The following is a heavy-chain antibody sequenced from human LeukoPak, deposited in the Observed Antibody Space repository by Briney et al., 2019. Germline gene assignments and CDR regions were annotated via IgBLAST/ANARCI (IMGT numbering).Heavy chain of an antibody. CDR2: IYYSGST. J-gene: IGHJ6*02. CDR3: ARVTATTVTTSVYYYGMDV. V-gene: IGHV4-30-4*01. D-gene: IGHD4-17*01. CDR1: GGSISSGDYY. Sequence: PSETLSLTCTVSGGSISSGDYYWSWIRQPPGKGLEWIGYIYYSGSTYYNPSLKSRVTILVDTSKNQFSLKPSSVTAADTAVYYCARVTATTVTTSVYYYGMDVWGQGTTVTVSS.